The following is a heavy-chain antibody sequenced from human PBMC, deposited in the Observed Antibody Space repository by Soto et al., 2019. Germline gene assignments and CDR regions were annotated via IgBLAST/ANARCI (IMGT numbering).Heavy chain of an antibody. CDR1: GFTFSSYA. CDR2: IKSKTDGGTT. CDR3: TTEGSAGDDAFDI. V-gene: IGHV3-15*01. Sequence: GGSLRLSCAASGFTFSSYAMSWVRQAPGKGLEWVGRIKSKTDGGTTDYAAPVKGRFTISRDDSKNTLYLQMNSLKTEDTAVYYCTTEGSAGDDAFDIWGQGTMVTVSS. J-gene: IGHJ3*02. D-gene: IGHD3-10*01.